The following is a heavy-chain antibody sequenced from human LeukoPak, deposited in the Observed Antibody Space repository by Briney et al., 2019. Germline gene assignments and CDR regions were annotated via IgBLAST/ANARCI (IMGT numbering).Heavy chain of an antibody. CDR1: GFTFSSYW. CDR3: AKERETGTTKYWFDP. J-gene: IGHJ5*02. CDR2: IKQDGSEK. V-gene: IGHV3-7*01. Sequence: GGSLRLSCAASGFTFSSYWMSWVRQAPGKGLEWVANIKQDGSEKYYVDSVKGRFTISRDNSKNTLYLQMNSLRAEDTAVYYCAKERETGTTKYWFDPWGQGTLVTVSS. D-gene: IGHD1-1*01.